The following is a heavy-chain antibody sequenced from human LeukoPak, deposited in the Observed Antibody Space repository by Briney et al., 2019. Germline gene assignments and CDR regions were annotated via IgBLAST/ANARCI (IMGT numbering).Heavy chain of an antibody. D-gene: IGHD3-9*01. J-gene: IGHJ3*02. CDR1: GFTFSSHW. CDR3: ARESLRNYDILTGYYNLHAFDI. Sequence: GGSLRLSCADSGFTFSSHWMHWVRQAPGKGLVWVSRIKYDASSTSYADSVKGRFTISRDNSKNTLYLQMNSLRAEDTAVYYCARESLRNYDILTGYYNLHAFDIWGQGTMVTVSS. CDR2: IKYDASST. V-gene: IGHV3-74*01.